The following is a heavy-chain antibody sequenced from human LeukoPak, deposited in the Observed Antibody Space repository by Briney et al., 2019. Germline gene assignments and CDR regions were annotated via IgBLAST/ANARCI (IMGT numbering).Heavy chain of an antibody. Sequence: GGSLRLSCAASGFTFSSYAMHWVRQAPGKGLEWVTVISYDGSNKYYADSVKGRFTISRDNSKNTLYLQMNSLRAEDTAVYYCAKDYLNSNSYFDYWGQGTPVTVSS. J-gene: IGHJ4*02. CDR2: ISYDGSNK. D-gene: IGHD6-6*01. CDR1: GFTFSSYA. V-gene: IGHV3-30-3*01. CDR3: AKDYLNSNSYFDY.